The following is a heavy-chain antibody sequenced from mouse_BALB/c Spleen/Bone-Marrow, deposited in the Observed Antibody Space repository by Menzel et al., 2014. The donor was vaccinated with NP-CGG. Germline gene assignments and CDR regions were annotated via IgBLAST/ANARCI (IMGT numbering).Heavy chain of an antibody. D-gene: IGHD2-4*01. Sequence: DVKLLEPGSGLVTPSQSLPLPCTVTVYSITSDYACNWIRQFPGNKLEWMGYITYSDNTNYNPSLKSRISITRDASKNQFFLQLNSVTSEDTATYYCARSTMRGAVECWGQGTPVTVSS. CDR3: ARSTMRGAVEC. J-gene: IGHJ4*01. CDR1: VYSITSDYA. CDR2: ITYSDNT. V-gene: IGHV3-2*02.